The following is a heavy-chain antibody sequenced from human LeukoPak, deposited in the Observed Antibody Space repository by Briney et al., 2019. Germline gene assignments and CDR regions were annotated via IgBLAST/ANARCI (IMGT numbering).Heavy chain of an antibody. V-gene: IGHV1-2*02. CDR1: GYTFTGYY. J-gene: IGHJ4*02. Sequence: AASVKVSCKASGYTFTGYYMHWVRQAPGQGLEWMGWINPNSGGTNYAQKFQGRVTMTRDTSISTAYMELSRLRSDDTAVYYCARGDDYDSSGYCAYWGQGTLVTVSS. CDR2: INPNSGGT. CDR3: ARGDDYDSSGYCAY. D-gene: IGHD3-22*01.